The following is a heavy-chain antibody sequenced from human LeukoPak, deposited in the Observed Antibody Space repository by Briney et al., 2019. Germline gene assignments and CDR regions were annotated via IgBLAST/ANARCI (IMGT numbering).Heavy chain of an antibody. CDR1: GFTFSAYG. Sequence: ASVKVSCKTSGFTFSAYGIAWVRQAPGQGPEWMGWISNHNGNTNYAQTFQGRISVTTEASTGTAFLEVRDLKSDDTAVYHCARGVAMGTTYYFDSWGRGTQVTVAS. J-gene: IGHJ4*02. D-gene: IGHD1-1*01. CDR2: ISNHNGNT. V-gene: IGHV1-18*01. CDR3: ARGVAMGTTYYFDS.